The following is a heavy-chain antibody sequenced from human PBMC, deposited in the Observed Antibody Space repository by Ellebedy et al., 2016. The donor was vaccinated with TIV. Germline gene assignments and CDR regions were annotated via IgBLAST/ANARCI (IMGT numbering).Heavy chain of an antibody. CDR3: TKRGVAWAAFDI. J-gene: IGHJ3*02. CDR2: ISPSGDIT. D-gene: IGHD7-27*01. V-gene: IGHV3-23*01. CDR1: GFTFRDFA. Sequence: GASLKISCAASGFTFRDFAMNWVRQAPGKGLEWFSAISPSGDITYFADSVKGRFTISRDNSQDTVHLQMPSLRAEDTAVYYCTKRGVAWAAFDIWGPGTLVTVSS.